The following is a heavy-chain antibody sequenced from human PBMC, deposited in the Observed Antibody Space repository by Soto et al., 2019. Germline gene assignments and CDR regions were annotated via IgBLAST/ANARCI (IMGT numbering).Heavy chain of an antibody. Sequence: QVQLVESGGGVVQPGRSLRLSCAASGFTFSSYPIHWVRQAPGKGLEWVAAISFDGNNKYYAGSVKGRFIISRDNSRNTLYLQMSSLRAEDTAAYYCAREYNNWDFDYWGQGNLVTVSS. D-gene: IGHD1-1*01. V-gene: IGHV3-30-3*01. J-gene: IGHJ4*02. CDR3: AREYNNWDFDY. CDR1: GFTFSSYP. CDR2: ISFDGNNK.